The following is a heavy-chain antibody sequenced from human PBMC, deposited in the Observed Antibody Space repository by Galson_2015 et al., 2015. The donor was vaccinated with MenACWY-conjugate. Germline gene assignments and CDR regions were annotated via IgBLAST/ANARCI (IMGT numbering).Heavy chain of an antibody. CDR1: GFTFSSYA. D-gene: IGHD4-11*01. Sequence: SLRLSCAASGFTFSSYAMSWLRQAPGKGLEWVSGISGSRGGNTYYADSVKGRFIISRDNSKNTLDLQMNGLRVEDTAVYYCANSNDYNNNVLDEYFQHWGQGTLVTVTS. J-gene: IGHJ1*01. CDR3: ANSNDYNNNVLDEYFQH. CDR2: ISGSRGGNT. V-gene: IGHV3-23*01.